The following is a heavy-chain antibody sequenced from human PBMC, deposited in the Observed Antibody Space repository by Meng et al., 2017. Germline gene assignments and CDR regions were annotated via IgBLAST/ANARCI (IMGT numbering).Heavy chain of an antibody. CDR3: ARGGQWLVKIGFDY. Sequence: GGSLRLSCTASGFTFSSYWMSWVRQAPGKGLEWVANIKQDGSEKYYVDSVKGRFTISRDNAKNSLYLQMNSLRAEDTAVYYCARGGQWLVKIGFDYWGQGTRVTGSS. J-gene: IGHJ4*02. V-gene: IGHV3-7*04. CDR1: GFTFSSYW. CDR2: IKQDGSEK. D-gene: IGHD6-19*01.